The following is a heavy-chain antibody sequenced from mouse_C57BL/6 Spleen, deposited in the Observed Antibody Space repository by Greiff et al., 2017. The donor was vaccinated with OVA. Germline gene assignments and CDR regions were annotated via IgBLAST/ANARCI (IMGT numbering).Heavy chain of an antibody. D-gene: IGHD1-1*01. CDR3: ARSSYSGSSYMYFDV. CDR1: GYTFTDYY. V-gene: IGHV1-26*01. CDR2: INPNNGGT. Sequence: EVQLQQSGPELVKPGASVKISCKASGYTFTDYYMNWVKQSHGKSLEWIGDINPNNGGTSYNQKFKGKATLTVDKSSSTAYMELRSLTSEDSAVYYCARSSYSGSSYMYFDVWGTGTTVTVSS. J-gene: IGHJ1*03.